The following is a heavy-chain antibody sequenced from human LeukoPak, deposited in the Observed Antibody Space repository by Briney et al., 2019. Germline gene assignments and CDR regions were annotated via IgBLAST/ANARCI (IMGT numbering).Heavy chain of an antibody. V-gene: IGHV3-30*18. J-gene: IGHJ4*02. CDR1: GFTSSSYG. CDR2: ISYDGSNK. D-gene: IGHD3-22*01. Sequence: GGSLRLSCAASGFTSSSYGMHWVRQAPGKGLEWVAVISYDGSNKYYADSVKGRFTISRDNSKNTLYLQMNSLRAEDTAVYYCAKDPRPSITMIEYYFDYWGQGTLVTVSS. CDR3: AKDPRPSITMIEYYFDY.